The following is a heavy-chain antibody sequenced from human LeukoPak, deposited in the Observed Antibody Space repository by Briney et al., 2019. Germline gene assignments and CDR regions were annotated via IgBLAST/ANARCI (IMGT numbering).Heavy chain of an antibody. V-gene: IGHV3-23*01. J-gene: IGHJ5*02. D-gene: IGHD2/OR15-2a*01. Sequence: PGGSLRLSCAASGFTLSRHPIFWVRQAPGKGLEWVSDISGSGGSTYYADSVKGRFTISRDNSKNTLYLQMNSLRAEDTAVYYCAKKYSTGLDPWGQGTLVTVSS. CDR1: GFTLSRHP. CDR3: AKKYSTGLDP. CDR2: ISGSGGST.